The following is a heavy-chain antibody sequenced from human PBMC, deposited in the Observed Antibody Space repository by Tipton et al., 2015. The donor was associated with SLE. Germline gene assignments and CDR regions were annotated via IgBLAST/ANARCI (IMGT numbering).Heavy chain of an antibody. CDR1: GGSISSYY. Sequence: TLSLTCTVSGGSISSYYWSWIRQPPGKGLEWIGYIYYSGSTNYNPSLKSRVTISVDTSKNQFSLKLSSVTAADTAVYYCARDLEQLVPYYYYGMDVWGQGTTVTVSS. CDR2: IYYSGST. V-gene: IGHV4-59*01. J-gene: IGHJ6*02. CDR3: ARDLEQLVPYYYYGMDV. D-gene: IGHD6-6*01.